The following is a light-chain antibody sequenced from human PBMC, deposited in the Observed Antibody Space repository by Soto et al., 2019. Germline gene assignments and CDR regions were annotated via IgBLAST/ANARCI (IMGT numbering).Light chain of an antibody. Sequence: QSVLTQPTSASGTPGQRVTISCSGSSSNIGSNTVNWYMQLPGTAPKLLIYSNDQRPSGVRDRFSGSKSGPSASLAISGLHSEDEADYYCATWDDSLNGYVFGTGTKLTVL. J-gene: IGLJ1*01. V-gene: IGLV1-44*01. CDR3: ATWDDSLNGYV. CDR1: SSNIGSNT. CDR2: SND.